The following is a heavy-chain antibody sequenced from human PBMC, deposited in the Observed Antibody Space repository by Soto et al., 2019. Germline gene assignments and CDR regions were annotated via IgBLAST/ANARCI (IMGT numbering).Heavy chain of an antibody. CDR2: IYYSGST. J-gene: IGHJ2*01. V-gene: IGHV4-31*03. Sequence: SETLSLTCTVSGGSISSGGYYWSWIRQHPGKGLEWIGYIYYSGSTYYNPSLKSRVTISVDTSKNQFSLKLSSVTAADTAVYYCARVVGVYSGYDYWYFDLWGRGTLVTVSS. D-gene: IGHD5-12*01. CDR1: GGSISSGGYY. CDR3: ARVVGVYSGYDYWYFDL.